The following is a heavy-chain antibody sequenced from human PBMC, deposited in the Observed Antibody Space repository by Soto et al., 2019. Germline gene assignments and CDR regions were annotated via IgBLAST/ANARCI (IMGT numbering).Heavy chain of an antibody. Sequence: GASVKVSCKASGETSSDYAITWVRQAPGQGLEWMGGIIPKFGSANYAQRFQGRVTITADDSTSTAYMEVSGLKSEDTAVYYCARSGPVGVGYYGPDVFDIWGEGIVGT. D-gene: IGHD3-10*01. CDR2: IIPKFGSA. J-gene: IGHJ3*02. CDR1: GETSSDYA. CDR3: ARSGPVGVGYYGPDVFDI. V-gene: IGHV1-69*13.